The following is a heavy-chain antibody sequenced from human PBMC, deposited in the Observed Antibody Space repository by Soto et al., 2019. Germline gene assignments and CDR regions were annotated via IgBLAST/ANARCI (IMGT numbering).Heavy chain of an antibody. J-gene: IGHJ4*02. CDR2: INSRSTTI. D-gene: IGHD1-7*01. CDR1: GFTFSSYS. V-gene: IGHV3-48*02. Sequence: EVQLVESGGDFVEPGGSLRLSCAASGFTFSSYSMNWVRQAPGKGLEWVSYINSRSTTIYYADSVKGRFTISRDNAKNSLYLQMNALRDVDTAVYYCVRVTGTAPPRFDYWGQGTPVTVSS. CDR3: VRVTGTAPPRFDY.